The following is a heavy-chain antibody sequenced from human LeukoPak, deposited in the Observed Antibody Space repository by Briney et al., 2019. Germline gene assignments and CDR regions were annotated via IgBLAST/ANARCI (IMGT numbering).Heavy chain of an antibody. CDR1: GGSISSSSYY. J-gene: IGHJ5*02. Sequence: SETLSLTCTVSGGSISSSSYYWGWIRQPPGKGLEWIGSIYYSGSTYYNPSLKSRVTISVDTSKNQFSLKLSSVTAADTAVYYCARTDRPPHYYDSSGYLRGNWFDPWGQGTLVTVSS. CDR2: IYYSGST. V-gene: IGHV4-39*07. CDR3: ARTDRPPHYYDSSGYLRGNWFDP. D-gene: IGHD3-22*01.